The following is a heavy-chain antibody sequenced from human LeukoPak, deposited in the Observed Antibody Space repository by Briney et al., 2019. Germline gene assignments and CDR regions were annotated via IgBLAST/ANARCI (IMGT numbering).Heavy chain of an antibody. J-gene: IGHJ4*02. V-gene: IGHV3-11*05. CDR2: ISSSTGYT. CDR1: GFTFSDYY. Sequence: GGSLRLSCAASGFTFSDYYMSWIRQAPGRRLEWISYISSSTGYTSYADSVKGRFTISRDNAKNSLYLQMNSLRAEDTAVYYCAKDLYYYDSSGYREPFDYWGQGTLVTVSS. D-gene: IGHD3-22*01. CDR3: AKDLYYYDSSGYREPFDY.